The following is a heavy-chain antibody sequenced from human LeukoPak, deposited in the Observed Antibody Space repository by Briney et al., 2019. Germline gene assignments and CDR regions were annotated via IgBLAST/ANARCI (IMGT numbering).Heavy chain of an antibody. CDR2: INHSGST. CDR1: GGSFSGYY. CDR3: ARAVTHRSLDI. Sequence: SETLSLTCAAYGGSFSGYYWSWIRQPPGKGLEWIGEINHSGSTNYNPSLKSRVTISVDTSKNQFSLKLSSVTAADTAVYYCARAVTHRSLDIWGQGTMVTVSS. V-gene: IGHV4-34*01. J-gene: IGHJ3*02. D-gene: IGHD2-15*01.